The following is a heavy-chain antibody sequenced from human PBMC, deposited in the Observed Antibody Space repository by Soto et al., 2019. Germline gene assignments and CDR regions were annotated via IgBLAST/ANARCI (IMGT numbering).Heavy chain of an antibody. CDR2: ISSNSAYI. Sequence: GGSLRLSCAASGFTFRSFTMNWVRQAPGKGLEWVSTISSNSAYIYYTDALRGRFAISRDNAKNSLHLQMNSLRAEDTAVYYCTRDASRDSSARGWFDPWGPGTLVTVSS. CDR1: GFTFRSFT. V-gene: IGHV3-21*01. D-gene: IGHD6-13*01. CDR3: TRDASRDSSARGWFDP. J-gene: IGHJ5*02.